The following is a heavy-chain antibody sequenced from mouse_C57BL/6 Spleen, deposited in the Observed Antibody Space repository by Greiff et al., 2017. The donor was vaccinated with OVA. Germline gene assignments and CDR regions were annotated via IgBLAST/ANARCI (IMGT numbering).Heavy chain of an antibody. J-gene: IGHJ4*01. D-gene: IGHD1-1*01. V-gene: IGHV1-61*01. Sequence: QVQLQQPGAELVRPGSSVKLSCKASGYTFTSYWMDWVKQRPGQGLEWIGNIYPSDSETHYNQKFKDKATLTVDKSSSTAYMQLSSLTSEDSAVYYCARKFYGSSLDYWGQGTSVTVSS. CDR1: GYTFTSYW. CDR2: IYPSDSET. CDR3: ARKFYGSSLDY.